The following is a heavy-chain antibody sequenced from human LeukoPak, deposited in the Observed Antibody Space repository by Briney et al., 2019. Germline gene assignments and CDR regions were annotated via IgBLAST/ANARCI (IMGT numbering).Heavy chain of an antibody. CDR2: LDPSGGST. D-gene: IGHD5-12*01. Sequence: GASVKVSCKASGYTFTSYYMHWVRQAPGQGLEWMGILDPSGGSTSCAQKFQGRVTMTRDTSTSTVYMDLSSVTSEDTGVYYCAREGVAITASGRGAFDIWGQGAMVTVSS. J-gene: IGHJ3*02. CDR1: GYTFTSYY. CDR3: AREGVAITASGRGAFDI. V-gene: IGHV1-46*01.